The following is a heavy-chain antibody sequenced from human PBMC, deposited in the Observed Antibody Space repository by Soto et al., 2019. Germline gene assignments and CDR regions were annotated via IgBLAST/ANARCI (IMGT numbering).Heavy chain of an antibody. J-gene: IGHJ4*02. CDR2: VSHDGRNT. Sequence: VQLVESGGGVVQPGRSLRLSCAASGFTFSDYAMHWVRQAPGKGLEWVAVVSHDGRNTHYADSVKGRFTISKDSSTNTVSLEMTSLRAEDTAVYYCGQGGRQWLVTADFNYWGQGALVTVSS. CDR3: GQGGRQWLVTADFNY. V-gene: IGHV3-30*03. CDR1: GFTFSDYA. D-gene: IGHD6-19*01.